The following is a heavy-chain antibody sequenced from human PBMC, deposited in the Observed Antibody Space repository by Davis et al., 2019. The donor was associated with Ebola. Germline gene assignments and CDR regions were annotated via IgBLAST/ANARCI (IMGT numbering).Heavy chain of an antibody. CDR3: AREVDGYNDY. J-gene: IGHJ4*02. CDR1: GGSISGHY. Sequence: GSLRLSCSVSGGSISGHYWSWIRQPPGKGLEWIGYIYDSGNTKYSGNIEYNPSLKSRVTISVDTSKNQFSLKLSSVTAADTAVYYCAREVDGYNDYWGQGILVTVSS. CDR2: IYDSGNT. V-gene: IGHV4-59*11. D-gene: IGHD5-24*01.